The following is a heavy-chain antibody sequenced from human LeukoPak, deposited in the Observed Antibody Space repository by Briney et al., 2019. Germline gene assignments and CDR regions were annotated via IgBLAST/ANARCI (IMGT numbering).Heavy chain of an antibody. D-gene: IGHD6-13*01. Sequence: PSETLSLTCGVSGGSITSTNYWTWVRQPPGKGLEWIGYIYYSGSTNYNPSLNSRVTISLDTSKNQFSLKLSSVTAADTAVFYCARGYSSIRGWFDPWDQGTPVTVSS. J-gene: IGHJ5*02. CDR1: GGSITSTNY. V-gene: IGHV4-59*01. CDR3: ARGYSSIRGWFDP. CDR2: IYYSGST.